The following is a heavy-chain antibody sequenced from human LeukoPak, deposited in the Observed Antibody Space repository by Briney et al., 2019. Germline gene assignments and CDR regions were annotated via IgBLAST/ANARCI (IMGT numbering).Heavy chain of an antibody. D-gene: IGHD4-11*01. J-gene: IGHJ6*03. Sequence: ASVKVSCKASGGTFSSYTISWVRQATGQGLEWMGWMNPNSGNTGYAQKFQGRVTITRNTSISTAYMELSSLRSEDTAVYYCARDSNLRNYYYMDVWGKGTTVTVSS. CDR2: MNPNSGNT. CDR1: GGTFSSYT. V-gene: IGHV1-8*03. CDR3: ARDSNLRNYYYMDV.